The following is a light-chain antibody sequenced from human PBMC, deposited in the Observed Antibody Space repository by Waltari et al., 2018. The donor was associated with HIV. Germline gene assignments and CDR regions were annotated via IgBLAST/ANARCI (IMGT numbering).Light chain of an antibody. CDR1: SSDVGGSNY. V-gene: IGLV2-14*01. CDR3: TSYTTDTTVV. CDR2: ELT. Sequence: QSALTQPASVSGSPGQSITISCTGTSSDVGGSNYVSWYQHHSGKAPRLLIGELTYRPPGISTRFSASRSGNTASLTISGLQAEDEAIYYCTSYTTDTTVVFGGGTTVTV. J-gene: IGLJ2*01.